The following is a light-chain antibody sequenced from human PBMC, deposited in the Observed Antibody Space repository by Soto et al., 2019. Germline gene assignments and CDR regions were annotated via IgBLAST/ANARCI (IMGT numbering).Light chain of an antibody. CDR2: DVS. J-gene: IGLJ2*01. CDR3: SSYTNSNTPPL. CDR1: SSDVGGYNY. V-gene: IGLV2-14*01. Sequence: QSALTQPASVSGSPGQSITISCTGTSSDVGGYNYVSWYQQHPGKAPKLMIYDVSNRPSGVSDRFSGSKSGNTASLTISGLQAEDEADYYCSSYTNSNTPPLFGGGTKLTVL.